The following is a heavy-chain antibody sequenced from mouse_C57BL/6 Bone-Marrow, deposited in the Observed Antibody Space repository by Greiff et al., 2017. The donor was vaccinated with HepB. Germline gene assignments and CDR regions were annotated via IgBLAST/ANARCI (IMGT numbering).Heavy chain of an antibody. CDR2: IDPETGGT. V-gene: IGHV1-15*01. CDR3: TRGGLLRLTVSYYFDY. J-gene: IGHJ2*01. CDR1: GYTFTDYE. Sequence: QVQLKESGAELVRPGASVTLSCKASGYTFTDYEMHWVKQTPVHGLEWIGAIDPETGGTAYNQKFKGKAILTADKSSSTAYMELRSLTSEDSAVYYCTRGGLLRLTVSYYFDYWGQGTTLTVSS. D-gene: IGHD1-2*01.